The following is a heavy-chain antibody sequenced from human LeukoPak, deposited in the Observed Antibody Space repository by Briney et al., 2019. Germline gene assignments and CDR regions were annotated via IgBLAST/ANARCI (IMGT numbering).Heavy chain of an antibody. V-gene: IGHV1-18*01. CDR1: GYTFTSYG. Sequence: ASVKVSCKASGYTFTSYGISWVRQAPGQGLEWMGWINAYNGNTNYAQKLQGRVTMTTDTSTSTAYMELRSLRSDDTAVYYCCSLDYYGSGSYYPLPRNWGQGTLVTVSS. CDR3: CSLDYYGSGSYYPLPRN. D-gene: IGHD3-10*01. CDR2: INAYNGNT. J-gene: IGHJ4*02.